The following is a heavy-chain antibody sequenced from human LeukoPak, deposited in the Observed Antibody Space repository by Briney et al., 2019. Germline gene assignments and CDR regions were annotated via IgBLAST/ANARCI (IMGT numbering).Heavy chain of an antibody. CDR1: GFTFSSYA. V-gene: IGHV3-30-3*01. CDR2: ISYDGSNK. D-gene: IGHD2-2*01. J-gene: IGHJ4*02. CDR3: ARDQYCSSTSCYLASFLAHY. Sequence: GGSLRLSCAASGFTFSSYAMHWVRQAPGKGLEWVAVISYDGSNKYYADSVKGRFTISRDNSKNTLYLQMNSLRAEDTAVYYCARDQYCSSTSCYLASFLAHYWGQGTLVTVSS.